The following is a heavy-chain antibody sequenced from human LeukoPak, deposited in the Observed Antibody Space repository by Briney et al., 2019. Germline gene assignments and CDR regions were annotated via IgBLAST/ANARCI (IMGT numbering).Heavy chain of an antibody. CDR1: GYIFTDYY. J-gene: IGHJ5*02. Sequence: ASVKVSCKTSGYIFTDYYMHWVRQAPGQGLEWMGWINPNSGVTSSAQKFQGRVTMTRDTSITTVYMEVRWLTSDDTAIYYCARADRLDGAPYLIGPWGQGTLVTVSS. CDR2: INPNSGVT. CDR3: ARADRLDGAPYLIGP. V-gene: IGHV1-2*02. D-gene: IGHD2-21*01.